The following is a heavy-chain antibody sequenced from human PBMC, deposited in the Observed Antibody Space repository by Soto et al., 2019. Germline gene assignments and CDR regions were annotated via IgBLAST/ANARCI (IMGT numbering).Heavy chain of an antibody. D-gene: IGHD5-12*01. Sequence: EVQLVESGGGLVKPGGSLRLSCAASGFTFSNAWMTWVRQAPGKGLEWVGRVKSKTDGGTIDYAAPVKDRFTISRDDSNNTLYLQMNSLKPEDTAVYYCIGTYSGSSMRFDYWGQGTLVTVSS. CDR1: GFTFSNAW. J-gene: IGHJ4*02. CDR3: IGTYSGSSMRFDY. V-gene: IGHV3-15*01. CDR2: VKSKTDGGTI.